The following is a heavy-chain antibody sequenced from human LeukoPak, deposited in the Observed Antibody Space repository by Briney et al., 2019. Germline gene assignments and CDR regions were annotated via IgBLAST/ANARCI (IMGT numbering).Heavy chain of an antibody. CDR2: IYYSGST. CDR3: ARERGYYYDSSGMNAFDI. Sequence: PSETLSLTCTVSGGSISSYYWSWIRQPPGKGLEWIGYIYYSGSTNYNPSLKSRVTISVDTSKNQFSLKLSSVTAADTAVYYCARERGYYYDSSGMNAFDIWGQGTMVTVSS. D-gene: IGHD3-22*01. V-gene: IGHV4-59*01. CDR1: GGSISSYY. J-gene: IGHJ3*02.